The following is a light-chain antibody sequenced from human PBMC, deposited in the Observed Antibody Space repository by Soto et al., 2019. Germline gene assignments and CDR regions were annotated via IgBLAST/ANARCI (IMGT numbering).Light chain of an antibody. J-gene: IGLJ2*01. V-gene: IGLV2-14*01. CDR3: SSYTGSRTC. CDR1: SSDVGGYDQ. Sequence: QSVLTQPASVSGSPGQSIAICCTGTSSDVGGYDQVSWYQQHPGKAPKLMIYAVSIRPSGVSNRFSGSKSGNTASRSISGIRAEDEADYYCSSYTGSRTCFGGGTKLTGL. CDR2: AVS.